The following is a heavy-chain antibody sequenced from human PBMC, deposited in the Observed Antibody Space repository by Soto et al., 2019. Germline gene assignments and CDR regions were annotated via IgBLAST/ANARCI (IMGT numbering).Heavy chain of an antibody. CDR3: ARGGRDCSSTSCDIQLWFGGMDV. CDR2: IIPIFGTA. V-gene: IGHV1-69*01. CDR1: GGTFSSYA. Sequence: QVQLVQSGAEVKKPGSSVKVSCKASGGTFSSYAISWVRQAPGQGLEWMGGIIPIFGTANYAQKFQGRVTIAADESTSTAYMELSSLRSEDTAVYYCARGGRDCSSTSCDIQLWFGGMDVWRQGTTVTVSS. J-gene: IGHJ6*02. D-gene: IGHD2-2*02.